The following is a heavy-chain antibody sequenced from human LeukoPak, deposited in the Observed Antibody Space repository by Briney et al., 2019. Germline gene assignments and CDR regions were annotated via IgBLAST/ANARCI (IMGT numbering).Heavy chain of an antibody. Sequence: GGSLRLSCAVSGLTLSNVWMNWVRQAPGKGLEWVGRIRSRGDGGTTDFAAPVKGRFTISRDDSKNTLYLQMNSLRAEDTAVYYCAKSSYYDGSGYYREYYFDHWGQGTLVTVSS. J-gene: IGHJ4*02. D-gene: IGHD3-22*01. CDR3: AKSSYYDGSGYYREYYFDH. V-gene: IGHV3-15*07. CDR2: IRSRGDGGTT. CDR1: GLTLSNVW.